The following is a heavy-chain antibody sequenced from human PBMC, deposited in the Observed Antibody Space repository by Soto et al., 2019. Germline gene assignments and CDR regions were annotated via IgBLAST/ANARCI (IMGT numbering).Heavy chain of an antibody. V-gene: IGHV4-59*01. CDR1: GGSMSSNY. J-gene: IGHJ4*02. CDR2: IYYTGST. D-gene: IGHD4-17*01. CDR3: ARGGSYGDFFDY. Sequence: SETLSLTCTVSGGSMSSNYWTWIRQSPGKGLEWIGYIYYTGSTKYNPSLKSRVTISLDTSKNQFSLRLTSVTSADTAVCYCARGGSYGDFFDYWGQGAQVTVSS.